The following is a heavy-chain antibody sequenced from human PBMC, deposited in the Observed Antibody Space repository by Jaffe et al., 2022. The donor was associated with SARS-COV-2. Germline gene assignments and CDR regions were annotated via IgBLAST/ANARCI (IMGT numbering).Heavy chain of an antibody. CDR2: IYTSGST. V-gene: IGHV4-4*07. D-gene: IGHD3-10*01. Sequence: QVQLQESGPGLVKPSETLSLTCTVSGGSISSYYWSWIRQPAGKGLEWIGRIYTSGSTNYNPSLKSRVTMSVDTSKNQFSLKLSSVTAADTAVYYCARERMVRGAQLYYYYGMDVWGQGTTVTVSS. CDR3: ARERMVRGAQLYYYYGMDV. CDR1: GGSISSYY. J-gene: IGHJ6*02.